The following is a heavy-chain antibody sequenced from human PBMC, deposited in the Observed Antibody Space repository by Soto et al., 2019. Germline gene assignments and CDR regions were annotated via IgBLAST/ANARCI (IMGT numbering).Heavy chain of an antibody. CDR2: IKSKTDGGTT. V-gene: IGHV3-15*01. CDR3: TTERGYCSSTSCYADFDY. D-gene: IGHD2-2*01. J-gene: IGHJ4*02. Sequence: LRLSCAASGFTFSNAWMSWVRQAPGKGLEWVGRIKSKTDGGTTDYAAPVKGRFTISRDDSKNTLYLQMNSLKTEDTAVYYCTTERGYCSSTSCYADFDYWGQGTLVTVSS. CDR1: GFTFSNAW.